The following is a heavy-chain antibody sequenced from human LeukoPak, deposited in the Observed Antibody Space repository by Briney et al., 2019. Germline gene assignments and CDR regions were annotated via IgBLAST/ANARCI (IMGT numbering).Heavy chain of an antibody. V-gene: IGHV4-4*07. Sequence: SETLSLTCTVSGGSISSYYWSWIRQPAGKGLEWIGRIYTSGSTNYNPSLKSRVTMSVDTSKNQFSLKLSSVTAADTAVYYCARGAPIGVAGFPSLWGQGTMVTVSS. CDR3: ARGAPIGVAGFPSL. CDR1: GGSISSYY. J-gene: IGHJ3*01. D-gene: IGHD3-3*01. CDR2: IYTSGST.